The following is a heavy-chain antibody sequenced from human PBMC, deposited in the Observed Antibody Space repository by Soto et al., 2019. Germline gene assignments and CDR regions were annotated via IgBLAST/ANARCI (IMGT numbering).Heavy chain of an antibody. V-gene: IGHV4-59*01. CDR1: GGSISSYY. Sequence: SETLSLTCTVSGGSISSYYWSWIRQPPGKGLEWIGYIYYSGSTNYNPSLKSRVTISVDTSKNQFSLKLSSVTAADTAVYYCARGPNCSGGSCYSRTYDYWGQGTLVTVS. CDR3: ARGPNCSGGSCYSRTYDY. D-gene: IGHD2-15*01. CDR2: IYYSGST. J-gene: IGHJ4*02.